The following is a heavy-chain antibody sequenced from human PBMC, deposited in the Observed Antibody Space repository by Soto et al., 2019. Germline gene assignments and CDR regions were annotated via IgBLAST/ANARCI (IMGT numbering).Heavy chain of an antibody. CDR2: IYQSGST. Sequence: SETLSLTCPVSGYSISIGNYWGWIRQPPGKRLKWIGSIYQSGSTYYNPSLRSRATISVDTSKNQFSLKLSSVTAADTAVYYCARVLGAPLYYFDYWGQGILVTVSS. D-gene: IGHD1-26*01. CDR3: ARVLGAPLYYFDY. CDR1: GYSISIGNY. J-gene: IGHJ4*02. V-gene: IGHV4-38-2*02.